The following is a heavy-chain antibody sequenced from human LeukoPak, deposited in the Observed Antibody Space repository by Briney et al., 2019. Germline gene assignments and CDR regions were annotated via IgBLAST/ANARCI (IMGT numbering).Heavy chain of an antibody. D-gene: IGHD6-19*01. Sequence: GGSLRLSCPASAFKFGSYGMHCVRQPPGKGLERVAVISYDGRHEYYADSLKGRFTISRDSSRNTLYLQMDSLRPEDTAMYYCSKSAVAGTHYYYYDMDVWGEGTTVTVSP. CDR2: ISYDGRHE. V-gene: IGHV3-30*18. CDR3: SKSAVAGTHYYYYDMDV. J-gene: IGHJ6*04. CDR1: AFKFGSYG.